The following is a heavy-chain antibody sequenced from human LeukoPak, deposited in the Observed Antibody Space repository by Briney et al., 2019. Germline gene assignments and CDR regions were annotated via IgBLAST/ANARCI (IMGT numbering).Heavy chain of an antibody. CDR3: AKGYNFAFGDNVGVSYYYMYV. V-gene: IGHV3-23*01. Sequence: GGSLRLSCAASGFTFSSYAMTWVRQAPGKGLEWVSSISGSGGDTYYADSVKGRFTISRDNSKNTLYLQMNSLRAEDTAIYYCAKGYNFAFGDNVGVSYYYMYVWGKGTTVTVSS. CDR2: ISGSGGDT. J-gene: IGHJ6*03. CDR1: GFTFSSYA. D-gene: IGHD3-10*01.